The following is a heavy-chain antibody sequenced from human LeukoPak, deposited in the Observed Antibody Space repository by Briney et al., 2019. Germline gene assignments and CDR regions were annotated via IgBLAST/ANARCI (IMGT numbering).Heavy chain of an antibody. V-gene: IGHV3-23*01. J-gene: IGHJ6*02. CDR1: GFTFSSYA. Sequence: PGGSPRLSCAVSGFTFSSYAMSWVRQAPGKGLEWVSGISGSGGSTYYADSVKGRFTISRDNSKKTLYLQMSSLRAEDTAVYYCAKGPNYYYYGMDVWGQGTTVAVSS. CDR2: ISGSGGST. CDR3: AKGPNYYYYGMDV.